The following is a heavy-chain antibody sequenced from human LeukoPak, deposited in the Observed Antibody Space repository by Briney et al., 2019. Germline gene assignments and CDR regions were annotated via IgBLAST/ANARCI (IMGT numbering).Heavy chain of an antibody. D-gene: IGHD6-13*01. CDR2: FDPEDGET. CDR1: GYTLTELS. J-gene: IGHJ4*02. Sequence: ASVKVSCKVSGYTLTELSMHWVRQAPGKGLEWMGGFDPEDGETIYAQKFQGRVTMTEDTSTDTAYMELSSLRSEDTAVYYCATVSYSSSLGPLFDYWGQGTLVTVSS. CDR3: ATVSYSSSLGPLFDY. V-gene: IGHV1-24*01.